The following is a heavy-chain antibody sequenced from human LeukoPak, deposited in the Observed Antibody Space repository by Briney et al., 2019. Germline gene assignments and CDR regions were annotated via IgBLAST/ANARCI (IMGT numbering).Heavy chain of an antibody. J-gene: IGHJ3*02. CDR1: GFSFSGSW. CDR2: IKPDESEK. V-gene: IGHV3-7*01. Sequence: PGGSLRLSCAASGFSFSGSWMSWVRQAPGKGLEWVAHIKPDESEKFYMDSVKGRFTVSRDNAKSLVFLLMNSLRAEDTAVYYCARARSYGFDIWGQGTMVTVSS. CDR3: ARARSYGFDI.